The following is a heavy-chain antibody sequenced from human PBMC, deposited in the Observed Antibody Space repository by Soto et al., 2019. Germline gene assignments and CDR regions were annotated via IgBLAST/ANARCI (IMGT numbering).Heavy chain of an antibody. V-gene: IGHV3-49*04. CDR3: TRYYYESSGYYVY. D-gene: IGHD3-22*01. Sequence: PGGSLRLSCTGSGFNFANYALTWVRQAPGKGLEWVGFIRGETNGGTVDYAASLKGRITISRDDSKSIAYLEINSLQTEDTAVYYCTRYYYESSGYYVYWGQGTLVTVSS. CDR2: IRGETNGGTV. CDR1: GFNFANYA. J-gene: IGHJ4*02.